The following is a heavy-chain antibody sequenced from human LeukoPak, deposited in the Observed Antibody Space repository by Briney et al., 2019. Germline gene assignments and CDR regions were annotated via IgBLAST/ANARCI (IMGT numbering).Heavy chain of an antibody. V-gene: IGHV3-23*01. Sequence: QPGGSLRLSCAASGFTFSNYGMSWVRQAPGKGLEWVSTISGSGGSTYYADSVKGRFPISRDNSKNTLYLQMNSLRAEGTAVYYCAKDCTNGVCYALDIWGQGTMVTVSS. CDR3: AKDCTNGVCYALDI. CDR2: ISGSGGST. J-gene: IGHJ3*02. D-gene: IGHD2-8*01. CDR1: GFTFSNYG.